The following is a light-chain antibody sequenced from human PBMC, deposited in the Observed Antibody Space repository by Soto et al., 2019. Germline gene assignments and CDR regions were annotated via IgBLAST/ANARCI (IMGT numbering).Light chain of an antibody. V-gene: IGLV3-21*02. CDR1: NIGSKS. CDR2: EDS. CDR3: QVWDRSSDHLYV. J-gene: IGLJ1*01. Sequence: SYELTQPPSVSLAPGQTARITCGGNNIGSKSVHWYQQKPGQAPVLVVYEDSDRPSGIPYRFSGYNSWNTATLTISRVEAGDEADYYCQVWDRSSDHLYVFGTGTKVPVL.